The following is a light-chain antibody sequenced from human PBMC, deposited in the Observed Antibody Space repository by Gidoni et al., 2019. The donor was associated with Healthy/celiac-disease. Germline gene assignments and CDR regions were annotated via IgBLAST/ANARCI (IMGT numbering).Light chain of an antibody. CDR1: SLPKQY. J-gene: IGLJ3*02. CDR3: QSADSSGTWV. V-gene: IGLV3-25*03. Sequence: YELTQPPSVSGSQGQTARITCSGDSLPKQYAYWYQQKPGQAPVRVIYTDSERPSGIPERFSGSSSGTTVTLTVSGVQAEDEADYYCQSADSSGTWVFGGWTKLTVL. CDR2: TDS.